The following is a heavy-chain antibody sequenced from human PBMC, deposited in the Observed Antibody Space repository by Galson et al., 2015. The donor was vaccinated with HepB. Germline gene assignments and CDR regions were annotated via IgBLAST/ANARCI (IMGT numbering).Heavy chain of an antibody. V-gene: IGHV4-61*02. CDR3: ARSVTGATETYSFFWYFDL. J-gene: IGHJ2*01. CDR2: VFTTGST. Sequence: TLSLTCSVSGGSITSGTYYWNWIRQPAGKGLQWIGRVFTTGSTNYNPSLKSRVTMSIDTSKNQFSLRLKSVTAADTAVYYCARSVTGATETYSFFWYFDLWGRGTLVTVSS. D-gene: IGHD1-7*01. CDR1: GGSITSGTYY.